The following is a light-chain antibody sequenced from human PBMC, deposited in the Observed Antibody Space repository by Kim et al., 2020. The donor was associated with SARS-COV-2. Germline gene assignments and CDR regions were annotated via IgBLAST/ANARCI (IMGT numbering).Light chain of an antibody. V-gene: IGLV2-14*03. CDR2: DVT. CDR3: SSYTSSKTWV. Sequence: GQWFTISCTGSNSDIGGYNYVSWYQQPPGKAPKLIIYDVTKRPSGVSDRFSGSKSGNTASLIISGLQADDEADYYCSSYTSSKTWVFGGGTKLTVL. CDR1: NSDIGGYNY. J-gene: IGLJ3*02.